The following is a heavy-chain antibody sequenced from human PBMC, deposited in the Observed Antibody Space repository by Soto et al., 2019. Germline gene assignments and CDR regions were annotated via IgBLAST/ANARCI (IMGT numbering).Heavy chain of an antibody. J-gene: IGHJ4*02. CDR1: GGSISSYY. V-gene: IGHV4-59*01. CDR2: IYYSGST. D-gene: IGHD3-22*01. CDR3: ARDSGYLGLDY. Sequence: SETLSLTCTVSGGSISSYYWSWIRQPPGKGLEWIGYIYYSGSTNYNPSLKSRVTISVDTSKNQFSLKLSSVTAADTAVYYCARDSGYLGLDYWGQGTLVTVSS.